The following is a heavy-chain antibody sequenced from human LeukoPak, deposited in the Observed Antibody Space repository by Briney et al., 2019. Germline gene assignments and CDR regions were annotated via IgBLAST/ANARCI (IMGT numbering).Heavy chain of an antibody. CDR3: SWSGEAD. Sequence: PGGSLRLSCVGSGFTFGSYSMNWVRHAPGKGLEWVSYIGHTGSITDYADSVKGRFTISRDNAKNSVFLQMNNLRDEDTAVYYCSWSGEADWGQGTLVTVSS. D-gene: IGHD3-3*01. CDR1: GFTFGSYS. J-gene: IGHJ4*02. CDR2: IGHTGSIT. V-gene: IGHV3-48*02.